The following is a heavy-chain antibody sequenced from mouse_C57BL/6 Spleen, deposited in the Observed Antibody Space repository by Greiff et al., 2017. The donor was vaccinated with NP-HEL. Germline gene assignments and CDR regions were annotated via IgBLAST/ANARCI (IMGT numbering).Heavy chain of an antibody. Sequence: VQLQQPGAELVMPGASVKLSCKASGYTFTSYWMHWVKQRPGQGLEWIGEIDPSDSYTNYNQKFKGKSTLTVDKSSSTAYMQLSSLTSEDSAVYYCARYYYGSEGYFDVWGTGTTVTVSS. CDR2: IDPSDSYT. J-gene: IGHJ1*03. CDR3: ARYYYGSEGYFDV. D-gene: IGHD1-1*01. V-gene: IGHV1-69*01. CDR1: GYTFTSYW.